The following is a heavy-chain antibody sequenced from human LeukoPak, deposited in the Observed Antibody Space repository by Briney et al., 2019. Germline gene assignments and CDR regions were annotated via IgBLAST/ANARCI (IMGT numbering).Heavy chain of an antibody. CDR3: TRHGSYFRGF. CDR1: GGSISSGGY. V-gene: IGHV4-4*02. D-gene: IGHD3-10*01. Sequence: PSETLSLTCAVSGGSISSGGYWSWVRQPPGKGLEWIGQIYISGSTNYNPSLDSRVTMSLDKSRNQLSLRLKSMTAADTAVYYCTRHGSYFRGFWGQGALVTVSS. CDR2: IYISGST. J-gene: IGHJ4*02.